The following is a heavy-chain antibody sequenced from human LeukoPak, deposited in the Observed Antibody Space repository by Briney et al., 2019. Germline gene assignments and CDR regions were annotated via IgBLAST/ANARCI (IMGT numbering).Heavy chain of an antibody. CDR1: GGSFSGYY. Sequence: PSETLSLTCAVYGGSFSGYYWSWIRQPPGKGLEWIGEINHSGSTNYNPSLKTRVTISVDTSKNQFSLKLSSVIAADTAVYYCARGPTYYDYVWGSYRSRPFDYWGQGTLVTVSS. CDR2: INHSGST. CDR3: ARGPTYYDYVWGSYRSRPFDY. V-gene: IGHV4-34*01. J-gene: IGHJ4*02. D-gene: IGHD3-16*02.